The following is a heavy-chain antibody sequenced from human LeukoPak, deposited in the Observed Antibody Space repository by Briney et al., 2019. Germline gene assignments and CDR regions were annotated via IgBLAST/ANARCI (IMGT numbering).Heavy chain of an antibody. Sequence: SETLSLTCAVSGGSISSSNWWSWVRQPPGKGLEWIGEIYHSGSTNYNPSLKSRVTISVDKSKNQFSLKLSSVTAADTAVYYCARATTLTRITMVRGVKGRTPESGGFDPWGQGTLVTVSS. J-gene: IGHJ5*02. V-gene: IGHV4-4*02. CDR2: IYHSGST. D-gene: IGHD3-10*01. CDR1: GGSISSSNW. CDR3: ARATTLTRITMVRGVKGRTPESGGFDP.